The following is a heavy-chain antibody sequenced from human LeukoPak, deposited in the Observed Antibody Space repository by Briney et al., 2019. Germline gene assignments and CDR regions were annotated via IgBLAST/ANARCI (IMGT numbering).Heavy chain of an antibody. CDR1: GFTFSEYK. J-gene: IGHJ3*02. Sequence: PGGSLRLSCAASGFTFSEYKMNWVRQAPGKGLEWVSYISFSSDAIYYADSVKGRFTISRDNAKNSLYLQMNSLRVEDTALYYCARHWGLGAFDIWGQGTMVTVSS. V-gene: IGHV3-48*01. D-gene: IGHD7-27*01. CDR2: ISFSSDAI. CDR3: ARHWGLGAFDI.